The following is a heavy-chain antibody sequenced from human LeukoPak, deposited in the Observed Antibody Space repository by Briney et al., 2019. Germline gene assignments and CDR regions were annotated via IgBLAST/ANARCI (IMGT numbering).Heavy chain of an antibody. Sequence: ASVKVSSNASGYAFTSYAIHWVRQAPGQGLEWMGCITPSGGTNSPQKFQGRVAIPWDKSITTAYVDLSMLTSHETAAYYCARERHGDGFAHLDYWGQGALVTVSS. CDR2: ITPSGGT. D-gene: IGHD5-24*01. J-gene: IGHJ4*02. CDR3: ARERHGDGFAHLDY. V-gene: IGHV1-2*02. CDR1: GYAFTSYA.